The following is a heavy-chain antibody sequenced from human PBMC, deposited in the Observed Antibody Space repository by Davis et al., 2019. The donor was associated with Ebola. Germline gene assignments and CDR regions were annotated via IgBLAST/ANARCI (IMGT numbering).Heavy chain of an antibody. J-gene: IGHJ5*02. CDR1: GGSFSGYY. Sequence: MPSETLSLTCAVHGGSFSGYYWTWIRQPPGKGLEWIGEINHSGSTNYNPSLKSRVTISVDTSKNQFSLKLSSVTAADTAVYFWARGRIAARPVSEWFDPLGQGTLVTVSS. CDR2: INHSGST. CDR3: ARGRIAARPVSEWFDP. V-gene: IGHV4-34*01. D-gene: IGHD6-6*01.